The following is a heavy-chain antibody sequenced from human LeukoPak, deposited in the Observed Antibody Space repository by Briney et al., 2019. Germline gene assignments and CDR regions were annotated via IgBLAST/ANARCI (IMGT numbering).Heavy chain of an antibody. J-gene: IGHJ4*02. Sequence: SVKVSCKASGGTFSSYAISWVRQAPGQGLEWMGGIIPIFGTANYAQKFQGRVTITADKSTSTAYMGLSSLRSEDTAVYYCGTGSGSYSFDYWGQGTLVTVSS. CDR3: GTGSGSYSFDY. CDR2: IIPIFGTA. CDR1: GGTFSSYA. D-gene: IGHD3-10*01. V-gene: IGHV1-69*06.